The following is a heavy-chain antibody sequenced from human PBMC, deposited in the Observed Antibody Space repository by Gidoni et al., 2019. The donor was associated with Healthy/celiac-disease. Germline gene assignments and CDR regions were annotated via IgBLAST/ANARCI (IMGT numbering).Heavy chain of an antibody. V-gene: IGHV3-48*03. CDR3: ARGVVVAATLDY. CDR2: ISSSGSTI. CDR1: GFTFSSYE. J-gene: IGHJ4*02. Sequence: EVQLVESGGGLVQPGGSLSLSCAASGFTFSSYEMNWVRQAPGKGLEWVSYISSSGSTIYYADSVKGRFTISRDNAKNSLYLQMNSLRAEDTAVYYCARGVVVAATLDYWGQGTLVTVSS. D-gene: IGHD2-15*01.